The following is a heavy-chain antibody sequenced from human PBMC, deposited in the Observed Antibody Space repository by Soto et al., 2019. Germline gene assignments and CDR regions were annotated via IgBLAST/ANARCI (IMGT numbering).Heavy chain of an antibody. J-gene: IGHJ4*02. CDR1: GYAFTSYG. Sequence: QVQLVQSGPEVKKPGASVRVSCMTSGYAFTSYGVNWVRQAPGQGLEWMGWIAPHSGRTTYLPKFQGRFTITADASTNTAYMELGSLSSDDTGIYFCARAATGSYHSAYWGQGTVVTVSS. D-gene: IGHD3-10*01. CDR2: IAPHSGRT. CDR3: ARAATGSYHSAY. V-gene: IGHV1-18*04.